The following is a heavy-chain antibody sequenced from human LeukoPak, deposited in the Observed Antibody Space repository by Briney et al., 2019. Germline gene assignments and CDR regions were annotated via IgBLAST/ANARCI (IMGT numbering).Heavy chain of an antibody. V-gene: IGHV3-48*03. J-gene: IGHJ6*03. CDR3: ARVGVGAASYYYYMDV. Sequence: GGSLRLSCAASGFTFSNYEMNWVRQAPGKGLEWVSYISSSGGTISYADSVKGRFTISRNNAKNSLYLQMNSLRAEDTAIYYCARVGVGAASYYYYMDVWGKGTTVTISS. CDR1: GFTFSNYE. D-gene: IGHD3-3*01. CDR2: ISSSGGTI.